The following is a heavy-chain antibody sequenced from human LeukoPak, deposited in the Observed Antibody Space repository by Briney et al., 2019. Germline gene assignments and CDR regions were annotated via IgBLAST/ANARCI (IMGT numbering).Heavy chain of an antibody. V-gene: IGHV3-23*01. CDR2: ISGSGGST. CDR3: ARSGGNNYHWALDI. D-gene: IGHD1/OR15-1a*01. CDR1: GFTFSSYA. J-gene: IGHJ3*02. Sequence: SGGSLRLSCAASGFTFSSYAMSWVRQAPGKGLEWVSAISGSGGSTYYADSVKGRFTISRDNAKNSLYLQMNSLRAEDTAVYYCARSGGNNYHWALDIWGQGTMVTVSS.